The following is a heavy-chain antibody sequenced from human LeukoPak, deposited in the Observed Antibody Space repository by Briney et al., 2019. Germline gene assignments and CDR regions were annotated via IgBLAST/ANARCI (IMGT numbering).Heavy chain of an antibody. CDR1: GYTFTGYY. CDR2: INPNSGGT. V-gene: IGHV1-2*02. CDR3: ARRVFGRMAKRVFDY. J-gene: IGHJ4*02. Sequence: ASVKVSCKASGYTFTGYYMHWVRQAPGQGLEWMGWINPNSGGTNYAQKFQGRVTMTRDTSISTAYMELSRLRSDDTAVYYCARRVFGRMAKRVFDYWGKGTLVTVSS. D-gene: IGHD3-3*01.